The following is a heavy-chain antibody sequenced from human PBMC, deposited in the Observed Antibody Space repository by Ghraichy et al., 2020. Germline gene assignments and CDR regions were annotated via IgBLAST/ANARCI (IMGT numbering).Heavy chain of an antibody. CDR1: GFTVSSNY. D-gene: IGHD2-15*01. CDR2: IYSGGST. J-gene: IGHJ5*02. CDR3: AMLREGYWFDP. V-gene: IGHV3-53*01. Sequence: GESLNISCAASGFTVSSNYMSWVRQAPGKGLEWVSVIYSGGSTYYADSVKGRFTISRDNSKNTLYLQMNSLRAEDTAVYYCAMLREGYWFDPWGQGTLVTVSS.